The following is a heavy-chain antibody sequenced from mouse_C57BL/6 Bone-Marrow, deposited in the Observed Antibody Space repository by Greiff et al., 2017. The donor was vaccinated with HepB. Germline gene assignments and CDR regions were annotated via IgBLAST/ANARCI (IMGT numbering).Heavy chain of an antibody. CDR1: GYTFTSYW. D-gene: IGHD2-2*01. Sequence: QVQLQQPGAELVKPGASVKLSCKASGYTFTSYWMQWVKQRPGQGLEWIGEIDPSDSYTNYNQKFTGKATLTVDTSSSTAYMQLSSLTSEDSAVYYCAREVVTTGWYFDVWGTGTTVTVSS. V-gene: IGHV1-50*01. J-gene: IGHJ1*03. CDR3: AREVVTTGWYFDV. CDR2: IDPSDSYT.